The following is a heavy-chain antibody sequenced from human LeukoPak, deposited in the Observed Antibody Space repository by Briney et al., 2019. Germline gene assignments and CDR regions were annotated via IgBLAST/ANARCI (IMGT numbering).Heavy chain of an antibody. Sequence: GGSLRLSCAASGFTFSSYAMHWVRQAPGKGLEWVAVISYDGSNKYYADSVKGRFTFSRDNSKNTLYLQMNSLRAEDTAVYYCARASAARPDYWGQGTLVTVSS. CDR2: ISYDGSNK. CDR3: ARASAARPDY. V-gene: IGHV3-30*04. J-gene: IGHJ4*02. CDR1: GFTFSSYA. D-gene: IGHD6-6*01.